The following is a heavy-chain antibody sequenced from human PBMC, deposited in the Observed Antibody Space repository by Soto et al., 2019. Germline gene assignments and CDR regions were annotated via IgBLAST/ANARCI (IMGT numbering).Heavy chain of an antibody. CDR2: ISNSGENT. J-gene: IGHJ4*02. CDR3: AKGAGQGPIFEY. CDR1: GLSFSDHG. Sequence: EVRLLESGGGLVQPGGSLRLSCAGSGLSFSDHGLGWVRQAPGEGLEWVSTISNSGENTHYADSVKGRFTISRDNSKNAVYLKMNSVRDEDTAIYYCAKGAGQGPIFEYWGEGTLVTVSS. V-gene: IGHV3-23*01.